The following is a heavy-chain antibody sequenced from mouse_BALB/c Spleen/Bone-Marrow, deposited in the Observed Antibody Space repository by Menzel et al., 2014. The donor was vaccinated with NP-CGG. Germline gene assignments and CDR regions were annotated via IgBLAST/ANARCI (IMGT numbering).Heavy chain of an antibody. CDR1: GYSITSDYA. V-gene: IGHV3-2*02. CDR2: ISYSGTT. J-gene: IGHJ2*01. D-gene: IGHD4-1*01. CDR3: AKTGTRYYFDY. Sequence: DVHLVESGPGLVKPSQSLSLTCTVTGYSITSDYAWNWIRQFPGNKLEWMGYISYSGTTSYNPSLKSRISITRDTSKNQSFLQLNSVTTEDTATYYCAKTGTRYYFDYWGQGTTLTVSS.